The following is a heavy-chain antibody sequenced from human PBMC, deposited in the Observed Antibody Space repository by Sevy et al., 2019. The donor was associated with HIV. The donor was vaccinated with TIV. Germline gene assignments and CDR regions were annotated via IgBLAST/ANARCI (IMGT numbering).Heavy chain of an antibody. V-gene: IGHV3-7*03. CDR2: IKRDGSEK. J-gene: IGHJ6*02. Sequence: GGSLRLSCAASGFTFNTHAMNWVRQAPGKGLEWVANIKRDGSEKYYVASVKGRFTISRDNAKNSLYMQMNSLRAEDTAVYYCARDCNSASCLWGLDVWGQGTTVTVSS. D-gene: IGHD2-2*01. CDR1: GFTFNTHA. CDR3: ARDCNSASCLWGLDV.